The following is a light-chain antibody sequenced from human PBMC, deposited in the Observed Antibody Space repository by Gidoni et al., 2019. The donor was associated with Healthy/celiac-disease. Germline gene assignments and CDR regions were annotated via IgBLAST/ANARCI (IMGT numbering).Light chain of an antibody. CDR3: AAWDDSLNGVV. V-gene: IGLV1-36*01. CDR1: SSNIGNNA. Sequence: SVLTQPPSVSEAPRPRVTISCSGSSSNIGNNAGNWYQQLPGKAPKLLIYYDDLLPSGVSDRFSGSKSGTSASLAISGLQSEDEADYYCAAWDDSLNGVVFGGGTKLTVL. J-gene: IGLJ2*01. CDR2: YDD.